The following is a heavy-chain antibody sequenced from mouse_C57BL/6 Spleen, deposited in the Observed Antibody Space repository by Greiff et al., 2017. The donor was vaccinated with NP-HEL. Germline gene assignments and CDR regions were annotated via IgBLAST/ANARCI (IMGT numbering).Heavy chain of an antibody. V-gene: IGHV1-7*01. Sequence: VQLQQSGAELVKPGASVKLSCTASGFNIKDYYMHWVKQRTEQGLEWIGYINPSSGYTKYNQKFKDKATLTADKSSSTAYMQLSSLTSEDSAVYYCARHYGNPYYAMYYWGQGTSVTVSS. D-gene: IGHD2-1*01. CDR1: GFNIKDYY. J-gene: IGHJ4*01. CDR3: ARHYGNPYYAMYY. CDR2: INPSSGYT.